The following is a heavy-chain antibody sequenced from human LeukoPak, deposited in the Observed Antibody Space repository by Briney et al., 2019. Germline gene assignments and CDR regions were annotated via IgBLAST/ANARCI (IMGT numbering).Heavy chain of an antibody. Sequence: SETLSLTCTVSGGSIGSYYWSWIRRPAGKGLEWIGRIYTSGYTNYNPSLKSRVTMSVDTSKNQFSLKLTSVTAADTAVYYCARDDVDCSSTRCSDWFDPWGQGTPVTVSS. CDR3: ARDDVDCSSTRCSDWFDP. CDR1: GGSIGSYY. CDR2: IYTSGYT. J-gene: IGHJ5*02. D-gene: IGHD2-2*01. V-gene: IGHV4-4*07.